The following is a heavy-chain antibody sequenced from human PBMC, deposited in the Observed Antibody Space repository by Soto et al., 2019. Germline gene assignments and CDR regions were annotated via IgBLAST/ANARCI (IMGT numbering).Heavy chain of an antibody. V-gene: IGHV1-46*03. Sequence: ASVKVSCKASGYTFTNYYMYWVRQAPGQGLEWMGFINPSGDSTTYAQKFQGRVTMTSDTSTSTVYMELSSLRSEDTAIYYCSRTLVPTGTDYWGQGTLVTVSS. CDR1: GYTFTNYY. CDR2: INPSGDST. CDR3: SRTLVPTGTDY. J-gene: IGHJ4*02. D-gene: IGHD2-2*01.